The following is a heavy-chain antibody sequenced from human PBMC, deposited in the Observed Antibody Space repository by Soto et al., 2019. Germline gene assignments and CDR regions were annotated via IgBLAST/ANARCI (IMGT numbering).Heavy chain of an antibody. J-gene: IGHJ6*02. Sequence: EVQLVESGGGLVQPGGSLRLSCAASGFTFSSYSMNWVRQAPGKGLEWVSYISSSSSTIYYADSVKGRFTISRDNAKNSLYLQMNSLRDEDTAVYYCARDVTIFGVVTYYYYYGMDVWGQGTTVTVSS. CDR2: ISSSSSTI. CDR3: ARDVTIFGVVTYYYYYGMDV. D-gene: IGHD3-3*01. V-gene: IGHV3-48*02. CDR1: GFTFSSYS.